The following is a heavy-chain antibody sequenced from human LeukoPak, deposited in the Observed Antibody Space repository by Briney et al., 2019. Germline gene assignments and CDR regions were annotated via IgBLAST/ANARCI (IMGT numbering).Heavy chain of an antibody. V-gene: IGHV3-30*04. CDR1: GFTFSSYA. Sequence: GGSLRLSCAASGFTFSSYAMHWVRQAPGKGLEWVAVISYDGSNKYYADSVKGRFTISRDNSKNTLYLQMNSLRAEDTAVYYCAREGRYYYGSGSYFDYWGQGTLVTVSS. D-gene: IGHD3-10*01. CDR2: ISYDGSNK. J-gene: IGHJ4*02. CDR3: AREGRYYYGSGSYFDY.